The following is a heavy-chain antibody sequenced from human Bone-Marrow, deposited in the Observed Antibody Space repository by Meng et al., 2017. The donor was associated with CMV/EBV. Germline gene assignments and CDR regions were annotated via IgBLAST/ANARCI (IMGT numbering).Heavy chain of an antibody. J-gene: IGHJ6*02. CDR1: GGTFSSYT. CDR2: IIPILGIA. CDR3: ARDGLSIRSIKVKGYYYGMDV. Sequence: SVKVSCKASGGTFSSYTISWVRQAPGQGLEWMGRIIPILGIANYAQKFQGRVTITTDESTSTAYMELSSLRSEDTAVYYCARDGLSIRSIKVKGYYYGMDVWGQGTTVTVSS. V-gene: IGHV1-69*16.